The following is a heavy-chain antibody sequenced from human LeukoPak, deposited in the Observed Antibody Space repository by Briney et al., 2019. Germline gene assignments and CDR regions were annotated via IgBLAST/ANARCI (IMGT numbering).Heavy chain of an antibody. CDR2: ISTSSGYI. CDR1: GFTFSSYS. Sequence: GGSLRLSCAASGFTFSSYSMNWVRQAPGKGLEWVSSISTSSGYIYYADSVKGRFTISRDNARNSLYLQMNSLRVEDTAVYYCARAGTYYDFWSGGPFDYWGQGTLVTVSS. CDR3: ARAGTYYDFWSGGPFDY. D-gene: IGHD3-3*01. J-gene: IGHJ4*02. V-gene: IGHV3-21*01.